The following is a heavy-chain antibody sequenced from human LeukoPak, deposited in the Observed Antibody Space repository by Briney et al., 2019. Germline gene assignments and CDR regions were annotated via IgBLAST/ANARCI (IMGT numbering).Heavy chain of an antibody. J-gene: IGHJ4*02. CDR1: GFTFSSFW. D-gene: IGHD6-13*01. Sequence: GGSLRLFCVASGFTFSSFWMSWVRQAPGKGLEFVANIDQDGSVRNYVDSVKGRFIISRDNAKNSLYLQMDSLRAEDTAVYFCARDPGSSSFDYWGLGTPVTVSS. V-gene: IGHV3-7*01. CDR2: IDQDGSVR. CDR3: ARDPGSSSFDY.